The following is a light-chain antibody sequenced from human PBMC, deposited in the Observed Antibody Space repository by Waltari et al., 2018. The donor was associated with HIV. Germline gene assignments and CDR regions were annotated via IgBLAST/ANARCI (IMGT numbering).Light chain of an antibody. CDR2: EVN. CDR3: CSYAGSSNVV. Sequence: QSALTQSASVSGSPGQSITISCTGTSTNIGSYNLVSWYQQHPGKAPKVIIYEVNKRPSGGSIRFSDSTSGSTASLTISGLQAEDEADYYCCSYAGSSNVVFGGGTKLTVL. J-gene: IGLJ2*01. CDR1: STNIGSYNL. V-gene: IGLV2-23*02.